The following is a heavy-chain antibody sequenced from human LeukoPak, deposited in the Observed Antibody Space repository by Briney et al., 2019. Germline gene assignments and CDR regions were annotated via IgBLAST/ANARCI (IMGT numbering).Heavy chain of an antibody. D-gene: IGHD2-15*01. CDR3: ARDGYFIVSGYYFDY. V-gene: IGHV3-30-3*01. Sequence: GRSLRLSCAASGFTFSSYAMHWVRQAPGKGLEWVAVISYDGSNKYYADSVKGRFTISRDNSKNTLYLQMNSLRAEDTAVYYCARDGYFIVSGYYFDYWGQGTLVTVSS. CDR2: ISYDGSNK. CDR1: GFTFSSYA. J-gene: IGHJ4*02.